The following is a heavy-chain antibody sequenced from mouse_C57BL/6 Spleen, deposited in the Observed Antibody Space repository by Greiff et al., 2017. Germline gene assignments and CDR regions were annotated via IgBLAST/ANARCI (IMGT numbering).Heavy chain of an antibody. CDR1: GYTFTSYW. Sequence: QVQLQQPGAELVRPGSSVKLSCKASGYTFTSYWMDWVKQRPGQGLEWIGNIYPSDSETHYNQKFKDKATLTVDKSSSTAYMQLSSLTSEDSAVYYCARWGDYYGCGGAMDYWGQGTSVTVSS. V-gene: IGHV1-61*01. D-gene: IGHD1-1*01. CDR3: ARWGDYYGCGGAMDY. J-gene: IGHJ4*01. CDR2: IYPSDSET.